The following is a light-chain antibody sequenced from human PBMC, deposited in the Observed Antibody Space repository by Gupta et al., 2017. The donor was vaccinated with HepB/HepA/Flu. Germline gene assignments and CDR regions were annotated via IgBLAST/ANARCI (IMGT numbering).Light chain of an antibody. J-gene: IGKJ4*01. V-gene: IGKV3-15*01. CDR3: QQYGNCPPLT. CDR1: QSVSSK. CDR2: DAS. Sequence: EIVMTQSPRTLSVSPGERATLSCRASQSVSSKLAWYQQKPGQAPRLLIYDASTRDTGLPARFSGSGFGKDFTLTISSRRSEEIAVYYCQQYGNCPPLTFGGGTKVEIK.